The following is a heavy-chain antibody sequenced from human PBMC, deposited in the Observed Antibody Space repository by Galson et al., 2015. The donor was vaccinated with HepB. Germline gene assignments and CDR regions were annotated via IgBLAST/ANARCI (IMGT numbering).Heavy chain of an antibody. CDR3: ATREAPTYYYYYYMDV. J-gene: IGHJ6*03. V-gene: IGHV3-7*01. D-gene: IGHD1-26*01. CDR2: IKQDGSEK. Sequence: SLRLSCAASGFTFSSYWMSWVRQAPGKGLEWVANIKQDGSEKYYVDSVKGRFTISRDNAKNSLYLQMNSLRAEDTAVYYCATREAPTYYYYYYMDVWGKGTTVTVSS. CDR1: GFTFSSYW.